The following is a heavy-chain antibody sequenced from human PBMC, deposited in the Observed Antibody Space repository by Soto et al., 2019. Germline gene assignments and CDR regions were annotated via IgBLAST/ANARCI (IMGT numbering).Heavy chain of an antibody. Sequence: GGSLRLSCAASGFTFSSYWMSWVRQAPGKGLEWVANIKQDGSEKYYVDSVKGRFTISRDNAKNSLYLQMNSLRAEDTAVYYCARVEPDYDFWSGYSPEGNWFDPWGQGTLVTVSS. D-gene: IGHD3-3*01. CDR2: IKQDGSEK. CDR1: GFTFSSYW. CDR3: ARVEPDYDFWSGYSPEGNWFDP. J-gene: IGHJ5*02. V-gene: IGHV3-7*03.